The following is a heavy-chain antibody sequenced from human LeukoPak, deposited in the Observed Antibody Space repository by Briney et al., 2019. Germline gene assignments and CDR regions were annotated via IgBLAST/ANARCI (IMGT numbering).Heavy chain of an antibody. CDR2: IQYDGSTT. CDR3: ARALVAGVALNALDI. V-gene: IGHV3-74*01. J-gene: IGHJ3*02. Sequence: GGSLRLSCAASGFSFSSYWMHWVRQVPGKGLVWVARIQYDGSTTNYADSVKGRLTISRDNAKKTLYVQMNSLRAEDTAVYYCARALVAGVALNALDIWGQGTMVTVSS. D-gene: IGHD2-15*01. CDR1: GFSFSSYW.